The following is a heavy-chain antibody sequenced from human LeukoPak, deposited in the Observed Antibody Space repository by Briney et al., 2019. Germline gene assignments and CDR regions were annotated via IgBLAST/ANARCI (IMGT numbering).Heavy chain of an antibody. V-gene: IGHV4-39*01. Sequence: SETLSLTCTVSGGSISSSSYYWGWIRQPPGKGLEWIGSIYYSGSTYYNPSLKSRVTISVDTSKNQFSLKLSSVTAADTAVYYCARLPRYYDILTGTNDAFDIWGQGTMVTVSS. CDR3: ARLPRYYDILTGTNDAFDI. CDR2: IYYSGST. J-gene: IGHJ3*02. D-gene: IGHD3-9*01. CDR1: GGSISSSSYY.